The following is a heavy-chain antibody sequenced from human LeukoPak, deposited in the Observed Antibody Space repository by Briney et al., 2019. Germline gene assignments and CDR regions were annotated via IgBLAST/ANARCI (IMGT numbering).Heavy chain of an antibody. Sequence: GGSVRLSCTPSGVIDSSNYMSWARQAPGKGLEWVSLIYAGGSTFYADSVMGRSTISRDKSNNTLYLLMNSLRAEDTAVYYCATGGRSGVAFESWGQGTLVTVSS. J-gene: IGHJ4*02. CDR1: GVIDSSNY. CDR3: ATGGRSGVAFES. CDR2: IYAGGST. D-gene: IGHD2-15*01. V-gene: IGHV3-53*01.